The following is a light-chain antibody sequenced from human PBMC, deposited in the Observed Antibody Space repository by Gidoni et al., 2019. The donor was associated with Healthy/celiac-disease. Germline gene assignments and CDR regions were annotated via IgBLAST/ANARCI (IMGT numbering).Light chain of an antibody. CDR2: WAS. J-gene: IGKJ1*01. CDR1: QSVLYNSNNKNY. Sequence: DSVMTQSPDSLAVSLGERATLNCKSSQSVLYNSNNKNYLAWYQQKPGQTPKLLIYWASTRESGVPARFSGSGSGTDFTLTISSLQAEDVAVYYCQQYYSTPWTFGQXTKVEIK. CDR3: QQYYSTPWT. V-gene: IGKV4-1*01.